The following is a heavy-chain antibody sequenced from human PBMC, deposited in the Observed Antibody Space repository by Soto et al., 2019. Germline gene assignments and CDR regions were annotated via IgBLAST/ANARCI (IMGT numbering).Heavy chain of an antibody. CDR3: ARDGSSGWYGDDAFDI. Sequence: GGSLRLSCAASGFTSSSYSMNWVRQAPGKGLEWVSSISSSSSYIYYADSVKGRFTISRDNAKNSLYLQMNSLRAEDTAVYYCARDGSSGWYGDDAFDIRGQGTMVTVSS. CDR1: GFTSSSYS. V-gene: IGHV3-21*01. J-gene: IGHJ3*02. D-gene: IGHD6-19*01. CDR2: ISSSSSYI.